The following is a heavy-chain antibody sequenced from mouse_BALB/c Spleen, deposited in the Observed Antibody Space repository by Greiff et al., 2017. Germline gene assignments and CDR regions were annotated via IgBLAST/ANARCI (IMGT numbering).Heavy chain of an antibody. J-gene: IGHJ3*01. CDR1: GFNIKDTY. CDR3: AFTTVVATEEFAY. Sequence: VQLQQSGAELVKPGASVKLSCTASGFNIKDTYMHWVKQRPEQGLEWIGRIDPANGNTKYDPKFQGKATITADTSSNTAYLQLSSLTSEDTAVYYCAFTTVVATEEFAYWGQGTLVTVSA. V-gene: IGHV14-3*02. D-gene: IGHD1-1*01. CDR2: IDPANGNT.